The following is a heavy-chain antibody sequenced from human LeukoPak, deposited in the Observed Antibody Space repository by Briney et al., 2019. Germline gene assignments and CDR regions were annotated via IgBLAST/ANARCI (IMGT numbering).Heavy chain of an antibody. Sequence: SETLSLTCTVSGGSISSYYWSWIRQPPGKGLEWIGYIYYSGSTNYNPSLKSRVTISEDTSKNQFSLKLSSVTAADTAVYYCARTYSSGWFDPWGQGTLVTVSS. CDR3: ARTYSSGWFDP. V-gene: IGHV4-59*01. CDR1: GGSISSYY. CDR2: IYYSGST. J-gene: IGHJ5*02. D-gene: IGHD6-19*01.